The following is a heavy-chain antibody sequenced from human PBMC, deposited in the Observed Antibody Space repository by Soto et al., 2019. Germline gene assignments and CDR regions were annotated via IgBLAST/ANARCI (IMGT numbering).Heavy chain of an antibody. Sequence: PGGSLRLSYAASGFAFSIYAMSWVCQSPGKGLEWVSAISGSGGSTYYADSVKGRFTISRDNSKNTLYLQMNSLRAEDTAVYYCAKEGTYSNYGDYSYGMDVWGQGTTVTVSS. CDR3: AKEGTYSNYGDYSYGMDV. V-gene: IGHV3-23*01. J-gene: IGHJ6*02. CDR2: ISGSGGST. CDR1: GFAFSIYA. D-gene: IGHD4-4*01.